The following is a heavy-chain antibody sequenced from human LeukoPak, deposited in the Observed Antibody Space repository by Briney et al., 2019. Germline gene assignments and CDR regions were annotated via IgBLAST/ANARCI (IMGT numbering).Heavy chain of an antibody. J-gene: IGHJ3*02. V-gene: IGHV3-30*02. CDR1: GFTFSNYG. Sequence: GGSLRLSCAASGFTFSNYGMHWVRQAPGKGLEWVAFIRYDGSNKYYADSVKGRFTISRYNSKNTLYLQMNSLRAEDTAVYYCAKVFLGKWWGSGWSAFDIWGQGAMVTVSS. CDR3: AKVFLGKWWGSGWSAFDI. D-gene: IGHD6-19*01. CDR2: IRYDGSNK.